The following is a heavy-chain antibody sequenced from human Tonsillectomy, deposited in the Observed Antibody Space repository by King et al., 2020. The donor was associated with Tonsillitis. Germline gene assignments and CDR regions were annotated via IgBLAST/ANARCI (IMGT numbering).Heavy chain of an antibody. Sequence: VQLVESGGGLVQPGGSLRLSCVASGFMFSSFGMNWVRQAPGKGLEWGSYISSSSLFIDYADSVRGRFTISRDNAKSSMSLQMDNLTAEDTAIYYCARDKSSGYYGMSDFWGQGTLVVVSA. J-gene: IGHJ4*02. D-gene: IGHD5-18*01. CDR2: ISSSSLFI. V-gene: IGHV3-48*01. CDR3: ARDKSSGYYGMSDF. CDR1: GFMFSSFG.